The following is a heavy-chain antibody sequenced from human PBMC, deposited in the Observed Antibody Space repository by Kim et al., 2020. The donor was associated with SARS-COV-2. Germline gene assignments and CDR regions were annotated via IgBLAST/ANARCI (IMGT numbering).Heavy chain of an antibody. CDR1: GGSISSSSYY. J-gene: IGHJ4*02. Sequence: SETLSLTCTVSGGSISSSSYYWGWIRQPPGKGLEWIGSIYYSGSTYYNPSLKSRVTISVDTSKNQFSLKLSSVTAADTAVYYCASYSSSWDPFDYWGQGTLVTVSS. CDR2: IYYSGST. CDR3: ASYSSSWDPFDY. V-gene: IGHV4-39*01. D-gene: IGHD6-13*01.